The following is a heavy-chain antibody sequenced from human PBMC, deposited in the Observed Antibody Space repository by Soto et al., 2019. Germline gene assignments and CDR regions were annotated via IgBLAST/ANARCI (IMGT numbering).Heavy chain of an antibody. D-gene: IGHD3-22*01. V-gene: IGHV4-30-2*06. CDR3: ARATFIRKGYYDATDYYYFDY. CDR1: GGSISSGGFS. Sequence: SETLSLTCAVSGGSISSGGFSWSWIRQSPGKGLELIGYNYYSGSTYYNPSLKSRVTISVDRSKNEFSLRLSSVTAADTAVYYCARATFIRKGYYDATDYYYFDYWGQGTLVTVSS. J-gene: IGHJ4*02. CDR2: NYYSGST.